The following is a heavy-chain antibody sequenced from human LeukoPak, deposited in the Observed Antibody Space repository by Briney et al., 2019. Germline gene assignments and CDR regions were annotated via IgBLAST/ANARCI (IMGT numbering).Heavy chain of an antibody. Sequence: GESLQISCKGSGYSFTSYWIGWVRQLPGKGLEWMGIIYPGDSDTRYSPSFQGQVTISADKSISTAYLQWSSLKASDTAMYYCARVGYCTNGVCRLFDYWGQGTLVTVPS. D-gene: IGHD2-8*01. J-gene: IGHJ4*02. CDR2: IYPGDSDT. CDR1: GYSFTSYW. V-gene: IGHV5-51*01. CDR3: ARVGYCTNGVCRLFDY.